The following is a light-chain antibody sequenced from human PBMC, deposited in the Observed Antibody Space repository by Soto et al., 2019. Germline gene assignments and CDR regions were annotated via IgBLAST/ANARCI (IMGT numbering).Light chain of an antibody. CDR2: GAS. CDR3: QQYGSSPYT. J-gene: IGKJ2*01. V-gene: IGKV3-20*01. Sequence: ETVMTQSPATLSVSPGERATLSCRASQSVNSNYLAWYQQRPGQAPRLLIYGASSRATVIPDRFSGSGSGTDFTLTISRLEPEDFAVYYCQQYGSSPYTFGQGTKVDIK. CDR1: QSVNSNY.